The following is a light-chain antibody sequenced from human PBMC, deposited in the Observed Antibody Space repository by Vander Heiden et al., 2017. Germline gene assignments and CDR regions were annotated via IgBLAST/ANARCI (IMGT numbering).Light chain of an antibody. CDR2: ADN. J-gene: IGLJ2*01. CDR1: SGSIASNY. V-gene: IGLV6-57*04. Sequence: FRLTQPHPVSESPGATVTSSCTRSSGSIASNYGQRYQHRPGSAPTPVPSADNHRPPAVPELFSGSVDSSSNSAPLTISGLKTEDEADYYCQSYDSSFVVFGGGTKLTVL. CDR3: QSYDSSFVV.